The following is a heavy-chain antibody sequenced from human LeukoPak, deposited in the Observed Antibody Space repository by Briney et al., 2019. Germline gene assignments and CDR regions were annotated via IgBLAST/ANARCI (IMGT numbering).Heavy chain of an antibody. D-gene: IGHD6-13*01. CDR2: IRSKAYGGTT. V-gene: IGHV3-49*04. J-gene: IGHJ6*03. CDR3: TRDGERSSSWYGYYYYYYYMDV. Sequence: GGSLRLSCTASGFTFGDYAMSWVRQAPGKGLEWVGFIRSKAYGGTTEYAASVKGRFTISRDDSKSIAYLQMNSLKTEDTAVYYCTRDGERSSSWYGYYYYYYYMDVWGKGTTVTISS. CDR1: GFTFGDYA.